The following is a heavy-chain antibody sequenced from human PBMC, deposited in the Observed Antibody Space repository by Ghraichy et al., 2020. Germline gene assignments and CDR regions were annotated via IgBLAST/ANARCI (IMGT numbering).Heavy chain of an antibody. Sequence: SETLSLTCTVSGGSISSSSYYWGWIRQPPGKGLEWIGSIYYSGSTYYNPSLKSRVTISVDTSKNQFSLKLSSVTAADTAVYYCARLASGGSITAIDYWGQGTLVTVSS. D-gene: IGHD2-15*01. CDR3: ARLASGGSITAIDY. CDR2: IYYSGST. CDR1: GGSISSSSYY. J-gene: IGHJ4*02. V-gene: IGHV4-39*01.